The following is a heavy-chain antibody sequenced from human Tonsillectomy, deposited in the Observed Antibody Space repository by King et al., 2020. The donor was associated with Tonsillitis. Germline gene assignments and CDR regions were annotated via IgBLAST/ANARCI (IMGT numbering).Heavy chain of an antibody. CDR3: AREMLVHYFDY. V-gene: IGHV4-61*02. CDR2: IHTSGGT. J-gene: IGHJ4*02. CDR1: GGSISSGNYY. Sequence: VQLQESGPGLVKPSQTLSLSCTVSGGSISSGNYYWSWIRQPAGKGLEWIGRIHTSGGTKYNPSLKSRLTISLDTSKNQFSLKLSSVTAADTAVYYCAREMLVHYFDYWGQGTLVTVSS. D-gene: IGHD6-13*01.